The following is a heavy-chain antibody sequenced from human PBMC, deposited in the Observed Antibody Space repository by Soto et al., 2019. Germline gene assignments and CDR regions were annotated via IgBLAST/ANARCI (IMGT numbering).Heavy chain of an antibody. CDR1: GYTFTSYD. Sequence: ASVKVSCKASGYTFTSYDINWVRQATGEGLGWMGWMNPNSGNTGYAQKFQGRVTMTRNTSINTAYMELSSLRSEDTAVYYCARVRYCSSTSCYVNWFDPWGQGTLVTVSS. J-gene: IGHJ5*02. CDR3: ARVRYCSSTSCYVNWFDP. CDR2: MNPNSGNT. V-gene: IGHV1-8*01. D-gene: IGHD2-2*01.